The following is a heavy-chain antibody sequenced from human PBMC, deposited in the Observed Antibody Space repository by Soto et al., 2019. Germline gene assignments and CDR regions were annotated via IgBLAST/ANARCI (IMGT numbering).Heavy chain of an antibody. D-gene: IGHD6-19*01. CDR3: AKLPLSGWHHYYSGMYT. Sequence: GGSLRLTCAAFGSTFSNFGLHWVRQAHGTGLEWVAAISHDDNIKAYTESVEAQYSIYSDNSKNTLYLQMNSLKPDDTAEYNYAKLPLSGWHHYYSGMYTCSQQTTVTVSS. CDR2: ISHDDNIK. J-gene: IGHJ6*02. V-gene: IGHV3-30*18. CDR1: GSTFSNFG.